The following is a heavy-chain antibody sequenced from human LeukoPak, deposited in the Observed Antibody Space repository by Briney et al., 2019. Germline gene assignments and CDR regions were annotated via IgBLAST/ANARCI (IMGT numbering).Heavy chain of an antibody. CDR3: MTRDTSGY. D-gene: IGHD3-10*01. J-gene: IGHJ4*02. CDR1: GLTLSTYA. V-gene: IGHV3-64D*09. CDR2: IHTDGGGT. Sequence: GGSLRLSCSVSGLTLSTYAMHWVRQAPGKGLEYVSAIHTDGGGTYYADSVKGRFTISRDKSKNTLYLQMRSLRVEDTAVYYCMTRDTSGYWGQGTLVTVSS.